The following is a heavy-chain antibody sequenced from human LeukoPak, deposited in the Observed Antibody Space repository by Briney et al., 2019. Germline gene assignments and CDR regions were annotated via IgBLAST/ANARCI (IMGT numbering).Heavy chain of an antibody. CDR1: GFTFSSYW. Sequence: GGSVRLSCAGSGFTFSSYWMHWVRQAPGEGLVWVSRINSDGSITNCADSVKGRYTISRDNAKSTLYLQMNSLRAEDTAVYYCLCLGTITSAGTGYWGQGTLVTVSS. D-gene: IGHD6-13*01. J-gene: IGHJ4*02. CDR3: LCLGTITSAGTGY. CDR2: INSDGSIT. V-gene: IGHV3-74*01.